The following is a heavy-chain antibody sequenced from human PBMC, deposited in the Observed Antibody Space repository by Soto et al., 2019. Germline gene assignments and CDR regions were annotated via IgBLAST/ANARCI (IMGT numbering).Heavy chain of an antibody. CDR2: INPNSGCT. J-gene: IGHJ4*02. CDR3: ARSRGNSYGPDY. CDR1: GYTFTGYY. V-gene: IGHV1-2*04. Sequence: ASVKVSCKASGYTFTGYYMHWVRQAPGQGLEWMGWINPNSGCTNYAQKFQGWVTMTRDTSISTAYMELSRLRSDDMAVYYCARSRGNSYGPDYWGQGTLVTVAS. D-gene: IGHD5-18*01.